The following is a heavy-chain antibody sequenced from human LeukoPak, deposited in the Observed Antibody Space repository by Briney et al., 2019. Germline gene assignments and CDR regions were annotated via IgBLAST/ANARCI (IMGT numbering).Heavy chain of an antibody. CDR3: ARGVGCSSTSCSITFDY. V-gene: IGHV3-48*03. Sequence: GGSLRLSCAASGFTFSSYEMNWVRQAPGKGLEWVSYISSSGSTIYYADSVKGRFTISRDNAKNSLYLQMNSLRAEDTAVYYCARGVGCSSTSCSITFDYWGQGTLVTISS. D-gene: IGHD2-2*01. CDR2: ISSSGSTI. CDR1: GFTFSSYE. J-gene: IGHJ4*02.